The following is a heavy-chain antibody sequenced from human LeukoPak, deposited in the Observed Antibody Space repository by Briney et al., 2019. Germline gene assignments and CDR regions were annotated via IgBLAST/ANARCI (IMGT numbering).Heavy chain of an antibody. CDR3: ARIGQSVHYYMDV. CDR1: GDSVSSPTYF. CDR2: IFYYGTS. Sequence: NPSETLSLTCTVSGDSVSSPTYFWGWIRHPPGKGLEWIGSIFYYGTSYYNPSLKSRVTISVDTSTNQFSLKLNSVTAADTAAYYCARIGQSVHYYMDVWGNGTTVDVSS. J-gene: IGHJ6*03. D-gene: IGHD3/OR15-3a*01. V-gene: IGHV4-39*01.